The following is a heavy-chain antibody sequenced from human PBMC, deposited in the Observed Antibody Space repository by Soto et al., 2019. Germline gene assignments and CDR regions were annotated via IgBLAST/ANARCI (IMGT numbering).Heavy chain of an antibody. CDR2: ISGSGGST. J-gene: IGHJ5*02. CDR3: AKDLAPFGPPRQNGFDH. CDR1: GFTFSSYA. Sequence: GGSLRLSCAASGFTFSSYAMSWVRQAPGKGLEWVSAISGSGGSTYYADSVKGRFTISRHNSKNTLYLQMNSLRAEDTAVYYGAKDLAPFGPPRQNGFDHGGQGTLVTVS. V-gene: IGHV3-23*01. D-gene: IGHD3-10*01.